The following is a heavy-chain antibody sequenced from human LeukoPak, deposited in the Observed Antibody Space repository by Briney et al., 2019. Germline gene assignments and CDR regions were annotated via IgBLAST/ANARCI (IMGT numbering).Heavy chain of an antibody. CDR3: PRERFKDSRAGGTWFDP. Sequence: SETLSLTCTVSVVSIRSSHSYWGWIRPPPGKGLEWIGHIHSGGSTNYNPSLTSQLTISVVTAKNHFSPKLSAVPAAVPAVLYCPRERFKDSRAGGTWFDPWGQGTLVTVSS. V-gene: IGHV4-61*03. J-gene: IGHJ5*02. CDR2: IHSGGST. CDR1: VVSIRSSHSY. D-gene: IGHD3-22*01.